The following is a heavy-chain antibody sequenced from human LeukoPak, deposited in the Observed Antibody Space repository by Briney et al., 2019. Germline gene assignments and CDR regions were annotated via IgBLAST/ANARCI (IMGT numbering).Heavy chain of an antibody. J-gene: IGHJ4*02. CDR3: ARERGITGAYFDY. V-gene: IGHV3-21*01. CDR1: GFTFSSYS. Sequence: GGSLRLSCAASGFTFSSYSMNWVRQAPGKGLEWVSSISSSSSYIYYADSVKGRFTISRDNAKNSLYLQMNSLRAEDTAVYYCARERGITGAYFDYWGQGTLVTVSS. CDR2: ISSSSSYI. D-gene: IGHD1-20*01.